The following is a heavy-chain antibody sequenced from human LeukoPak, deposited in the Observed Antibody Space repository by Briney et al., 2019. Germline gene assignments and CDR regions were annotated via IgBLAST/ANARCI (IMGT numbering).Heavy chain of an antibody. CDR1: GFTFSSYW. CDR2: IKQDGSEK. CDR3: ARARRYLGYCSGGSCYGYFDY. D-gene: IGHD2-15*01. J-gene: IGHJ4*02. V-gene: IGHV3-7*01. Sequence: GGSLRLSCAASGFTFSSYWMSWVRQAPGKGLEWVANIKQDGSEKYCVDSVKGRLTISRDNAKNSLYLQMNSLRAEDTAVYYCARARRYLGYCSGGSCYGYFDYWGQGTLVTVSS.